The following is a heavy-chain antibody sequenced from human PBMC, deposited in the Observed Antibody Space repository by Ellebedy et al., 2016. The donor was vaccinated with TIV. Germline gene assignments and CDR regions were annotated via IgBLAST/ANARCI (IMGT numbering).Heavy chain of an antibody. CDR3: VRGTGDNMIGLKGWFDP. Sequence: MPGGSLRLSCTVSGGSLSTYYWSWVRQPPGKGLEWIGYIYYSGNTKYNPSLKSRVTMSIDTSKSRFSLKLTSVTAADTAVYYCVRGTGDNMIGLKGWFDPWGQGTLVTVSS. J-gene: IGHJ5*02. V-gene: IGHV4-59*01. CDR1: GGSLSTYY. CDR2: IYYSGNT. D-gene: IGHD3-16*01.